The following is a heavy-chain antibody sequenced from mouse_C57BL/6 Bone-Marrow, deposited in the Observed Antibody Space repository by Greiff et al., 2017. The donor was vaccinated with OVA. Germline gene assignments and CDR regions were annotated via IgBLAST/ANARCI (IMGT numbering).Heavy chain of an antibody. V-gene: IGHV1-55*01. CDR2: IYPGSGST. J-gene: IGHJ3*01. CDR3: ARLYYGNSPFAY. D-gene: IGHD2-1*01. Sequence: QVHVKQPGAELVKPGASVKMSCKASGYTFTSYWITWVKQRPGQGLEWIGDIYPGSGSTNYNEKFKSKATLTVDTSSSTAYMQLSSLTSEDSAVYYCARLYYGNSPFAYWGQGTLVTVSA. CDR1: GYTFTSYW.